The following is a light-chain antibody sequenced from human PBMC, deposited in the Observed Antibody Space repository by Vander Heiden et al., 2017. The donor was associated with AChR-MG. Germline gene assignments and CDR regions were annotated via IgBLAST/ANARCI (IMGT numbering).Light chain of an antibody. V-gene: IGLV2-14*03. Sequence: QSALTQPASVSGSPGQSITISCTGTSSDVGGYNYVSWYQKHPGKAPKRMMYDVSNRPSGVSNRFSGSKSGNTASLTISGLQAEDEADDYCSSYTSSSTLVFGGGTKLTVL. CDR2: DVS. J-gene: IGLJ2*01. CDR3: SSYTSSSTLV. CDR1: SSDVGGYNY.